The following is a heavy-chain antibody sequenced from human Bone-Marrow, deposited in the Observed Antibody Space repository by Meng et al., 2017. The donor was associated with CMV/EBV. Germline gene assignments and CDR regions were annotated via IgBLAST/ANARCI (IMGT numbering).Heavy chain of an antibody. CDR1: GYTFAGYY. V-gene: IGHV1-2*02. Sequence: ASVKVSCKASGYTFAGYYMHWVRQAPGQGLEWMGWINPNSGGTNYAQKFQGRVTMTRDTSISTAYMELSRLRSDDTAVYYCARDYCTSCYRGDAFDIWGQGTMVTVSS. D-gene: IGHD2-2*01. CDR2: INPNSGGT. J-gene: IGHJ3*02. CDR3: ARDYCTSCYRGDAFDI.